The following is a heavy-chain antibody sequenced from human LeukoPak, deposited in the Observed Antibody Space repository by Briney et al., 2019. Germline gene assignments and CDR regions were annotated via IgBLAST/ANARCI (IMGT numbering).Heavy chain of an antibody. CDR3: AREYAYSYRFFDY. V-gene: IGHV1-18*01. CDR2: ISAYNGKT. CDR1: GYTFTSYG. D-gene: IGHD5-18*01. J-gene: IGHJ4*02. Sequence: GASXKVSCKASGYTFTSYGISWVGQAPGQGREGMGWISAYNGKTNYAQKLQGRVTMTTDTSTRTDYMEMRRVRSDDTAVYYCAREYAYSYRFFDYWGQGTLVTVSS.